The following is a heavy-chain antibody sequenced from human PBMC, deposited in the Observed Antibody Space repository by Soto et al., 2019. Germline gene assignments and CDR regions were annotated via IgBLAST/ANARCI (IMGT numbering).Heavy chain of an antibody. J-gene: IGHJ3*02. Sequence: ASVKVSCKVSGYTLTELSMHWVRQAPGKGLEWMGGFDPEDGETIYAQKFQGRVTMTEDTSTDTAYMELSSLRSEDTAVYYCATDDGVVVTATYAFDIWGQGTMVTVSS. D-gene: IGHD2-21*02. V-gene: IGHV1-24*01. CDR2: FDPEDGET. CDR3: ATDDGVVVTATYAFDI. CDR1: GYTLTELS.